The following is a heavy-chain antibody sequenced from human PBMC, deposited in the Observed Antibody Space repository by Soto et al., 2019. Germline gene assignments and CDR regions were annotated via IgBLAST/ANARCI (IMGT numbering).Heavy chain of an antibody. J-gene: IGHJ4*02. V-gene: IGHV4-39*01. CDR2: IYYSGST. CDR1: GGSISSSSYY. D-gene: IGHD3-10*01. Sequence: SETLSLTCTVSGGSISSSSYYWGWIRQPPGKGLEWIGSIYYSGSTYYNPSLKSRVTISVDTSKNQFSLKLSSVTAADTAVYYCARLIGLLLWFGELYFDYWGQGTLDTVSS. CDR3: ARLIGLLLWFGELYFDY.